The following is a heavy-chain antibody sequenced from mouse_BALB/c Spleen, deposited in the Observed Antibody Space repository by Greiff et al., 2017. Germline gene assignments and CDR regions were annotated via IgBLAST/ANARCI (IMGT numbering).Heavy chain of an antibody. Sequence: VKLVESGPDLVAPSQSLSITCTVSGFSLTSYGVHWVRQPPGKGLEWLVVIWSDGSTTYNSALKSRLSISKDNSKSQVFLKMNSLQTDDTAMYYCARQLRKGYYAMDYWGQGTSVTVSS. V-gene: IGHV2-6-2*01. CDR1: GFSLTSYG. CDR3: ARQLRKGYYAMDY. J-gene: IGHJ4*01. CDR2: IWSDGST. D-gene: IGHD1-1*01.